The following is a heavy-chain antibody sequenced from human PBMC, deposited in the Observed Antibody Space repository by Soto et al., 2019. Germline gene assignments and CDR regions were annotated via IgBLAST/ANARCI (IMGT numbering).Heavy chain of an antibody. CDR3: VRDYGGNCDY. Sequence: QVELVQSGAEVKKPGASVKVSCRTSGYTFATYGISWVRQAPGQGLEWMGWISVYNGNTKYAQKVQDRLTMTADTSTSTAYMEFRSLRSDDTALYYCVRDYGGNCDYWGQGTLVTVSS. J-gene: IGHJ4*02. CDR1: GYTFATYG. D-gene: IGHD4-17*01. CDR2: ISVYNGNT. V-gene: IGHV1-18*01.